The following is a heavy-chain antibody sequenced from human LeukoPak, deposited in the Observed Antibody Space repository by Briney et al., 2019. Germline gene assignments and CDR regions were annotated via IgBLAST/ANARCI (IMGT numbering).Heavy chain of an antibody. Sequence: GASVKVSCKASGYTFTSYGISWVRQAPGQGLEWMGCISAYNGNTNYAQKLQGRVTMTTDTSTSTAYMELRSLRSDDTAVYYCARGGSALPHLMDLPNWGQGTLVTVSS. V-gene: IGHV1-18*01. D-gene: IGHD2-15*01. CDR2: ISAYNGNT. CDR1: GYTFTSYG. J-gene: IGHJ4*02. CDR3: ARGGSALPHLMDLPN.